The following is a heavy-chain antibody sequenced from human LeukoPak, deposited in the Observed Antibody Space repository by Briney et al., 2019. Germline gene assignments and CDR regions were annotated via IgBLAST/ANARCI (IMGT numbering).Heavy chain of an antibody. CDR2: INPSGGST. Sequence: ASVKVSCKASGYTFISYYMHWVRQAPGQGLEWVGIINPSGGSTSYAQKFQGRVSMTRDTSTSTVYMELSSLRSEDTAVYYCAREDGYNSGFDYWGQGTLVTVSS. J-gene: IGHJ4*02. CDR1: GYTFISYY. D-gene: IGHD5-24*01. V-gene: IGHV1-46*01. CDR3: AREDGYNSGFDY.